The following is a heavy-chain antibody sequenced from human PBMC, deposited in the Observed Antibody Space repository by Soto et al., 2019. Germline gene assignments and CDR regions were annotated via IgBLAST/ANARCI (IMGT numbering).Heavy chain of an antibody. CDR2: INPSGGST. J-gene: IGHJ4*02. D-gene: IGHD2-15*01. V-gene: IGHV1-46*01. CDR1: GYTFTSYY. CDR3: TKYRRTDAEGYSFDY. Sequence: GASVKVSCKASGYTFTSYYMHWVRQAPGQGLEWMGIINPSGGSTNYNPSLKSRVTMSVDSAKNQFSLQLSSVTAADTAVYFCTKYRRTDAEGYSFDYWGQGALVTVSS.